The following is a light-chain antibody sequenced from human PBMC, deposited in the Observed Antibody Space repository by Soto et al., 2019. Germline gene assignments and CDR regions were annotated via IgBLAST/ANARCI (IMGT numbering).Light chain of an antibody. CDR3: QQYISDSRT. CDR1: RSISTW. Sequence: DIQMTQSPSTLSASVGDRVTINCRASRSISTWLAWYQHRPGKAPKLLIDQASSLEDGVPSRLSGSGSGTEFTLTISSLQPDDFATYYCQQYISDSRTFGQGTKVESK. CDR2: QAS. V-gene: IGKV1-5*03. J-gene: IGKJ2*02.